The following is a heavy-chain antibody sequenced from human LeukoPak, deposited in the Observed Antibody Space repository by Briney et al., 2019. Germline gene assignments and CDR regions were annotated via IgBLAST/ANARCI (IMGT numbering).Heavy chain of an antibody. Sequence: GASLTLSCAASGVTVSNNYMRWVRQAPGKGPEWVSLIYSGGDTFYAHAVKGRFTISRDGSKNTLYLQMNSLRAEDTAVYYCARDPPAEAINTYAWGQGTLVSVSS. CDR3: ARDPPAEAINTYA. V-gene: IGHV3-66*01. CDR1: GVTVSNNY. D-gene: IGHD6-13*01. J-gene: IGHJ5*02. CDR2: IYSGGDT.